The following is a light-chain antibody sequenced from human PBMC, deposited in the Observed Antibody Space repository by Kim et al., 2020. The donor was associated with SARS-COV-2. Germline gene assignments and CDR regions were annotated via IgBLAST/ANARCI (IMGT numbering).Light chain of an antibody. Sequence: EIVMTQSPGTLSVSPGETTTLSCRASQTVGTNLAWYQLKPGQAPRLLIYRTSTRATGIPARFSGSGSGTEFTLTISSLQSEDFALYFCHQYENWPRTFGQGTKVDIK. V-gene: IGKV3-15*01. CDR3: HQYENWPRT. J-gene: IGKJ1*01. CDR1: QTVGTN. CDR2: RTS.